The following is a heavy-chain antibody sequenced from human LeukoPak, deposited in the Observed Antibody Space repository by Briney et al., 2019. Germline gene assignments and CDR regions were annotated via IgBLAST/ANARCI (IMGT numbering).Heavy chain of an antibody. V-gene: IGHV4-38-2*02. D-gene: IGHD1-1*01. CDR2: IHVSGTT. J-gene: IGHJ4*02. Sequence: SETLALTCGVSGFSISSGYYWGWIRQPPGKGLEWIANIHVSGTTFYNSSLNSRVAISIDNCKNQFSLKLSSVTVADTAVYFCAREAERRIVNWGRGTLVTVSS. CDR3: AREAERRIVN. CDR1: GFSISSGYY.